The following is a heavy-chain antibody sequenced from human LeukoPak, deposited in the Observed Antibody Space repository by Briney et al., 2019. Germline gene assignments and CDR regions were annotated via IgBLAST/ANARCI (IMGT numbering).Heavy chain of an antibody. CDR2: ISGSGGST. V-gene: IGHV3-23*01. J-gene: IGHJ4*02. CDR1: RFTFSSYA. D-gene: IGHD3-3*01. Sequence: GGSLRLSCAASRFTFSSYAMSWVRQAPGKGLEWVSAISGSGGSTYYADSVKGRFTISRDNSKNTLYLQMNSLRAEDTAVYYCAKGIKFFGVVMYFDYWGQGTLVTVSS. CDR3: AKGIKFFGVVMYFDY.